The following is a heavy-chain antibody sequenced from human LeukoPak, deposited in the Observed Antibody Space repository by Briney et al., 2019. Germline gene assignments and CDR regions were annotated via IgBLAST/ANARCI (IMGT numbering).Heavy chain of an antibody. CDR2: INHSGST. V-gene: IGHV4-34*01. CDR1: GGSFSGCY. CDR3: ARGYSGSYYAFDI. Sequence: SETLSLTCAVYGGSFSGCYWSWIRQPPGKGLEWIGEINHSGSTNYNPSLKSRVTISVDTSKNQFSLKLSSVTAADTAVYYCARGYSGSYYAFDIWGQGTMVTVSS. D-gene: IGHD1-26*01. J-gene: IGHJ3*02.